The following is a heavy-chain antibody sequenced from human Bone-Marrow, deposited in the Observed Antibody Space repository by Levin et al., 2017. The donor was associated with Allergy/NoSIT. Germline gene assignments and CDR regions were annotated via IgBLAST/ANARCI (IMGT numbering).Heavy chain of an antibody. J-gene: IGHJ3*02. V-gene: IGHV4-59*01. CDR3: ARDIPICSGGSCYDDAFDI. Sequence: SETLSLTCTVSGGSISSYYWSWIRQPPGKGLEWIGYIYYSGSTNYNPSLKSRVTISVDTSKNQFSLKLSSVTAADTAVYYCARDIPICSGGSCYDDAFDIWGQGTMVTVSS. CDR2: IYYSGST. CDR1: GGSISSYY. D-gene: IGHD2-15*01.